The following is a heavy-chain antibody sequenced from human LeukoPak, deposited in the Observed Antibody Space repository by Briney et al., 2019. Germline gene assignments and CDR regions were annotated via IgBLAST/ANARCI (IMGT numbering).Heavy chain of an antibody. CDR3: ARGRPYSYNWFDP. V-gene: IGHV4-4*08. D-gene: IGHD2-15*01. CDR2: IYTSGNT. CDR1: GGSISSYY. Sequence: SETLSLTCTVSGGSISSYYWSWIRQPPGKGLEWIGYIYTSGNTKFNPSLKSRVTISVDPSNNQVSLKLSSVTAADTAVYYCARGRPYSYNWFDPWGQGTLVTVSS. J-gene: IGHJ5*02.